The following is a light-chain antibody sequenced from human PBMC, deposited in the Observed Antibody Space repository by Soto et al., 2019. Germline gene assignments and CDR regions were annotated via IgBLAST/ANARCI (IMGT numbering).Light chain of an antibody. V-gene: IGLV2-14*01. Sequence: QSALTQPASVSGSPGQSITISCTGTSTDVGANNYVSWYQQHPGRAPKVMIYDVTNRPSGVSKRFSGSKSGDTASLTISGLQAEDEAYYYCYSPVDGTTGVFGGGTKLTVL. CDR1: STDVGANNY. J-gene: IGLJ2*01. CDR3: YSPVDGTTGV. CDR2: DVT.